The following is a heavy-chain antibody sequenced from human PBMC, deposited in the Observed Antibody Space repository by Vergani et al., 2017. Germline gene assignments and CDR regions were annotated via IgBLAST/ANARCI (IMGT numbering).Heavy chain of an antibody. CDR2: IYYSGST. CDR3: GRDFYDFWSGYYTHQLDY. Sequence: QLQLQESGPGLVKPSETLSLTCTVSGGSISSSSYYWGWIRQPPGKGLEWIGSIYYSGSTYYNPSLKSRVTISVDTSKNQFYLKLSSVTAADTAVYYCGRDFYDFWSGYYTHQLDYWGQGTLVTVSS. CDR1: GGSISSSSYY. V-gene: IGHV4-39*07. D-gene: IGHD3-3*01. J-gene: IGHJ4*02.